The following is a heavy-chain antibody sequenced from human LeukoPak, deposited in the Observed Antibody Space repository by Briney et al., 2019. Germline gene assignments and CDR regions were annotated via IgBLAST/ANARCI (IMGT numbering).Heavy chain of an antibody. D-gene: IGHD6-19*01. Sequence: GGSLRLSCAASGFIFSGYWMTWVRQAPGKGLEGVANIKYDGSDEYYVDSVKGRFTISRDNAKNSLYLQMNSLRAEDTAVYYCARSSGWRSEFDYWGQGTLVTVSS. CDR2: IKYDGSDE. CDR3: ARSSGWRSEFDY. CDR1: GFIFSGYW. V-gene: IGHV3-7*01. J-gene: IGHJ4*02.